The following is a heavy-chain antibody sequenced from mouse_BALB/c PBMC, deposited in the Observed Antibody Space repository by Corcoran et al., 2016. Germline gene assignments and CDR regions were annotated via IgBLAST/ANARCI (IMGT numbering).Heavy chain of an antibody. CDR3: ARSGYYGNYIFDY. CDR1: GFSLSTSGMG. V-gene: IGHV8-12*01. J-gene: IGHJ2*01. D-gene: IGHD2-1*01. Sequence: QVNLKESGPGILQPSQTLSLTCSFSGFSLSTSGMGVSWIRQPSGKGLEWLAHIYWDDDKRYNPSLKSRLTISKDTSRNQVFLKITSVDTADTATYYCARSGYYGNYIFDYWGQGTTLTVSS. CDR2: IYWDDDK.